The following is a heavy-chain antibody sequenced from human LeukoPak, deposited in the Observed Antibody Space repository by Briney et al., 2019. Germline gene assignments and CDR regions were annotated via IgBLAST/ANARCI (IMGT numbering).Heavy chain of an antibody. CDR2: ISGSGGST. Sequence: GGSLRLSCAASGFTFSSYAMSWVRQAPGKGLEWVSAISGSGGSTYYADSVKGRFTISRDNSKNTLYLQMNSLRAEDTAVYCCAKVGSSGWYDEYYFDYWGQGTLVTVSS. CDR1: GFTFSSYA. V-gene: IGHV3-23*01. CDR3: AKVGSSGWYDEYYFDY. D-gene: IGHD6-19*01. J-gene: IGHJ4*02.